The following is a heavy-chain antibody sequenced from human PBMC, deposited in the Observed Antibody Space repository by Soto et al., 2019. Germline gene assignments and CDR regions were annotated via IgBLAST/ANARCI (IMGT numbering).Heavy chain of an antibody. CDR2: IYYSGST. CDR3: ARTSSSWSHGYFDL. Sequence: QVQLQESGPGLVKPSETLSLTCTVSGGSISSYYWSWIRQPPGKGLEWIGYIYYSGSTNYNPSLKSRVSIAVDPSKNQFSLKLSSVTAADTAVYYCARTSSSWSHGYFDLWGRGTLVTVSS. CDR1: GGSISSYY. D-gene: IGHD6-13*01. J-gene: IGHJ2*01. V-gene: IGHV4-59*01.